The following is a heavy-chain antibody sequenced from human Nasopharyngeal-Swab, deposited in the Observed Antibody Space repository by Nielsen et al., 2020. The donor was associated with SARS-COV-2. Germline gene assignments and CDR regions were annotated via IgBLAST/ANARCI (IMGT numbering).Heavy chain of an antibody. CDR1: GFTFSSYS. D-gene: IGHD4-17*01. V-gene: IGHV3-21*01. J-gene: IGHJ4*02. CDR2: ISSSSSYI. Sequence: GESLKISCAASGFTFSSYSMNWVRQAPGKGLEWVSSISSSSSYIYYADSVKGRFTISRDNAKNSLYLQMNSLRAEDTAVYYCARRREVDYGAQDCWGQGTLVTVSS. CDR3: ARRREVDYGAQDC.